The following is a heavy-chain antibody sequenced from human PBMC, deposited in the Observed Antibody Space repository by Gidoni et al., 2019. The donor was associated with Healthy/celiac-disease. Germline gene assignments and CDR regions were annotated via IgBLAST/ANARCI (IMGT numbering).Heavy chain of an antibody. J-gene: IGHJ4*02. V-gene: IGHV1-2*02. Sequence: QVRLVQSGAEVKKPGASVKVSCKASGYTFTGYYMHWVRQAPGQGLEWMGWINPNSGGTSYAQKFQGRVTMTRDTSISTAYMELSRLRSDDTAVYYCARATMVRGVLPGYWGQGTLVTVSS. CDR2: INPNSGGT. CDR1: GYTFTGYY. CDR3: ARATMVRGVLPGY. D-gene: IGHD3-10*01.